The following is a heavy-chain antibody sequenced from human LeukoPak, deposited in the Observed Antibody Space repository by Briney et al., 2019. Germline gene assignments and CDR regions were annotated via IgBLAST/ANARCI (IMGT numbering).Heavy chain of an antibody. V-gene: IGHV4-59*02. CDR1: GDSVTRYY. J-gene: IGHJ4*02. CDR2: PNYSGNT. D-gene: IGHD6-13*01. CDR3: ARVFSSWSFDS. Sequence: SETLSLTCTVSGDSVTRYYGSWIRPPPGKGLVWIGDPNYSGNTNYSPSLKSRVTIWPDSSKNQLSLRLRTVRSADTVVYYLARVFSSWSFDSWGQGTLVTVSS.